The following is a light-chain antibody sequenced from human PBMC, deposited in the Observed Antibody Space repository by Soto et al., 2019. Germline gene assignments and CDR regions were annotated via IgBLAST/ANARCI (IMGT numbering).Light chain of an antibody. Sequence: QSALAQPASVSGSPGQSITITFTGTSSVVGGYNYVSWYQQHPGKAPKLMIYDVSNRPSGVSNRFSGSKSGNTASLTISGLQAEDEADYYCSSYTSSSFFGTGTKVTVL. CDR1: SSVVGGYNY. J-gene: IGLJ1*01. V-gene: IGLV2-14*01. CDR2: DVS. CDR3: SSYTSSSF.